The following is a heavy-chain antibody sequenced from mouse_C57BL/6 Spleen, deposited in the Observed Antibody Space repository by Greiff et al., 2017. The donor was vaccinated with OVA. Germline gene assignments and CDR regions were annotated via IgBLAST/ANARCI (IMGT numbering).Heavy chain of an antibody. CDR2: IWSGGST. V-gene: IGHV2-2*01. CDR3: ARIYYDYDGYFDV. D-gene: IGHD2-4*01. Sequence: VKLMESGPGLVQPSQSLSITCTVSGFSLTSYGVHWVRQSPGKGLEWLGVIWSGGSTDYNAAFISRLSISKDNSKSQVFFKMNSLQADDTAIYYCARIYYDYDGYFDVWGTGTTVTVSS. J-gene: IGHJ1*03. CDR1: GFSLTSYG.